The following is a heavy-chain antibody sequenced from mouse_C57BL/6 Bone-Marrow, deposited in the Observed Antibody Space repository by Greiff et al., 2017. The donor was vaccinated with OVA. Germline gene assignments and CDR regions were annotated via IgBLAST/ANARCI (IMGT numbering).Heavy chain of an antibody. D-gene: IGHD1-1*01. V-gene: IGHV2-2*01. CDR2: IWSGGST. J-gene: IGHJ2*01. Sequence: QVQLKESGPGLVQPSQSLSITCTVSGFSLTSYGVHWVRQSPGKGLEWLGVIWSGGSTDYNAAFISRLSISKDNSKSQVFFKMNSLQADDTAIYYCARKGGSKGNYYFDYWGQGTTLTVSS. CDR1: GFSLTSYG. CDR3: ARKGGSKGNYYFDY.